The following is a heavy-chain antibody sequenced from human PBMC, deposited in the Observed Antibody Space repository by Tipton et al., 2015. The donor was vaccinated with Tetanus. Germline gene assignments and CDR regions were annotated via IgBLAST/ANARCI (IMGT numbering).Heavy chain of an antibody. V-gene: IGHV3-49*03. CDR1: GFTFGDYN. D-gene: IGHD1-26*01. CDR2: IRNKAYGGAA. J-gene: IGHJ4*02. CDR3: ARDRHKYFTDTNDAGALLY. Sequence: SLRLSCRASGFTFGDYNMMWFRQAPGKGLEWVGFIRNKAYGGAAEYAASVKGRFTISRDESKSIVYLQMNSLKTEDTAVYFCARDRHKYFTDTNDAGALLYWGQGTLVTVS.